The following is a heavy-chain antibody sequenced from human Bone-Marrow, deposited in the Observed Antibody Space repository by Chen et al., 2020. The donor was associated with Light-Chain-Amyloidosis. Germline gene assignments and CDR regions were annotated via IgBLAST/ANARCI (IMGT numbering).Heavy chain of an antibody. V-gene: IGHV5-51*01. J-gene: IGHJ4*02. CDR3: TRRRDGYNFDY. CDR1: GYTFPNYW. D-gene: IGHD5-12*01. CDR2: IYPDDSDA. Sequence: VKKPGESLKISCKGSGYTFPNYWIGWVRQMPGKGLEWVGVIYPDDSDARYSPSFEGQVTISADKSITTAYLQWRSLKASDTAMYYCTRRRDGYNFDYCGQGTLVTVSS.